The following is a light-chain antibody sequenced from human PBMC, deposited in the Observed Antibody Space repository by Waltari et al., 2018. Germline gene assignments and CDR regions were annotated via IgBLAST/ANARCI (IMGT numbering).Light chain of an antibody. CDR3: QQYYSSPPT. Sequence: DIVMTQSPDYLSVSPGERATINCQSIQSISDSFNHRNYLAWYQQKPGQPPKLLISWASTRESGVPARISGIGSGTDFSLTISSLQADDVAVYYCQQYYSSPPTFGQGTRLEMK. J-gene: IGKJ5*01. CDR2: WAS. V-gene: IGKV4-1*01. CDR1: QSISDSFNHRNY.